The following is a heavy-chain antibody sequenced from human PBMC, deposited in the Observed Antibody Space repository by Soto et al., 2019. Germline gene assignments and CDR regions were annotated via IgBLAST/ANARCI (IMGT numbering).Heavy chain of an antibody. J-gene: IGHJ4*02. CDR3: ARVGGYYGDYGFDY. CDR2: ISAYNGNT. CDR1: GYTFTSYG. Sequence: GASVKVSCKASGYTFTSYGISWVRQAPGQGLEWMGWISAYNGNTNYAQKLQGRVTMTTDTSTSTAYVELRSLRSDDTAVYYCARVGGYYGDYGFDYWGQGTLVTVSS. D-gene: IGHD4-17*01. V-gene: IGHV1-18*01.